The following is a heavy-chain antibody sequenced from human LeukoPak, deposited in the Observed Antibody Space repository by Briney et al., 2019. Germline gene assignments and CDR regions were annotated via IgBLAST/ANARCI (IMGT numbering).Heavy chain of an antibody. V-gene: IGHV3-9*01. D-gene: IGHD3-22*01. CDR3: AKDISHSSGYYFFDY. CDR2: ISWNSGSI. Sequence: GGSLRLSCAASGFTFGDYAMHWVRQGPGKGLEWVSGISWNSGSIAYADSVKGRFTISRDNAKNFLYLQMNSLRAEDTALYYCAKDISHSSGYYFFDYWGQGTLVTVSS. J-gene: IGHJ4*02. CDR1: GFTFGDYA.